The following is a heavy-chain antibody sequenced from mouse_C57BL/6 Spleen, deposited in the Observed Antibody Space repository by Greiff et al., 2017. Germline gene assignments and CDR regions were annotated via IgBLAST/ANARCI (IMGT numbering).Heavy chain of an antibody. CDR3: ARGSYGYFDV. CDR1: GYTFTSYW. V-gene: IGHV1-7*01. CDR2: INPSSGYT. D-gene: IGHD1-1*01. Sequence: QVQLQQSGAELAKPGASVKLSCKASGYTFTSYWMPWVKQRPGQGLEWIGYINPSSGYTKYNQKFKDKATWTADKSSSTAYMQLSSLTYEDSAVYYCARGSYGYFDVWGTGTTVTVSS. J-gene: IGHJ1*03.